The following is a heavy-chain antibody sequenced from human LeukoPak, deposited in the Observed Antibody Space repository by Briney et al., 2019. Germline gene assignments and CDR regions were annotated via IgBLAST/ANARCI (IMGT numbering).Heavy chain of an antibody. J-gene: IGHJ4*02. D-gene: IGHD5-12*01. CDR3: AITKWLRYTVYFDY. V-gene: IGHV3-9*01. CDR2: ISWNSGSI. CDR1: GFIFDDYA. Sequence: PGGSLRLSCAASGFIFDDYAMHWVRQAPGKGLEWVSGISWNSGSIGYADSVKGRFTISRDNAKNSLYLQMNSLRAEDTALYYCAITKWLRYTVYFDYWGQGTLVTVSS.